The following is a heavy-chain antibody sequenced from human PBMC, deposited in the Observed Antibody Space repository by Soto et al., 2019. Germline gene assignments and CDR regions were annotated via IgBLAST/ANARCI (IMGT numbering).Heavy chain of an antibody. CDR3: ARYYDYVWVSYRYSYVDY. Sequence: EVQLVETGGGLIQPGGSLRLSCAASGFTVSSNSMSWVRQAPGKGLEWVSVIYSGGSTYYAESVKGRFTISRDNSKNTLYLQMNSLRAEDTAVYYCARYYDYVWVSYRYSYVDYWGQGTLVTVSS. V-gene: IGHV3-53*02. D-gene: IGHD3-16*02. CDR1: GFTVSSNS. CDR2: IYSGGST. J-gene: IGHJ4*02.